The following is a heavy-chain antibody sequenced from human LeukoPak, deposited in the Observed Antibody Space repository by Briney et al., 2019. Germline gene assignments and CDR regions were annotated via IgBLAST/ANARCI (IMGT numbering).Heavy chain of an antibody. CDR1: GGSISSGGYY. J-gene: IGHJ4*02. V-gene: IGHV4-31*03. D-gene: IGHD6-19*01. CDR2: ISDRGST. Sequence: PSETLSLTCTVSGGSISSGGYYWSWIRQHPGKGLEWVGYISDRGSTYYNPSLKSRVTVSVDTSKSQFSLKVSSVTAADTAVYYCAKGRTVAGTGLHDYWGQGTLVTVSS. CDR3: AKGRTVAGTGLHDY.